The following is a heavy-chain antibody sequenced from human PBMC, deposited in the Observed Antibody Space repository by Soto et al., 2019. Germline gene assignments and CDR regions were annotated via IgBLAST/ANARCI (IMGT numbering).Heavy chain of an antibody. CDR2: LSAFDNT. D-gene: IGHD6-13*01. V-gene: IGHV3-23*01. Sequence: EVQLLESGGGLVQPGGSLRLSCAASGFTFSRHARSWVRQAPGKGLEWVSTLSAFDNTYYADSVKGRFIISRDISKNTLSLQMNSLRVDETAVYYCAKDPRAYSTNMGYYFDYWGQGSLVTVSS. CDR3: AKDPRAYSTNMGYYFDY. CDR1: GFTFSRHA. J-gene: IGHJ4*02.